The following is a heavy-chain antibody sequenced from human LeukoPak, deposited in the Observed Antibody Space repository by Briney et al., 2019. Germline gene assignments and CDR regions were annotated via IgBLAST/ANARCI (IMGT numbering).Heavy chain of an antibody. V-gene: IGHV1-46*01. Sequence: ASVKVSCKASGYTFTNYYMHWVRQAPGQGLEWMGIINPSGGSPSYAQKFQGRVTMTTDTSTSTVYMEVSSLRSEDTAVYYCARDQILRFLEVDYYYYGMDVWGQGTTVTVSS. D-gene: IGHD3-3*01. J-gene: IGHJ6*02. CDR1: GYTFTNYY. CDR2: INPSGGSP. CDR3: ARDQILRFLEVDYYYYGMDV.